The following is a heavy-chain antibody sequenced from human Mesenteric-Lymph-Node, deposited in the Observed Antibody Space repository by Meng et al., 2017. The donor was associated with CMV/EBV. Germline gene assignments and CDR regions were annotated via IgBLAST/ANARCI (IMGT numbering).Heavy chain of an antibody. D-gene: IGHD2-2*01. CDR3: ARAAIVVVPAAIDAFDI. J-gene: IGHJ3*02. CDR1: GYTFTGYY. CDR2: INPNSGGT. Sequence: ASVKVSCKASGYTFTGYYMHWVRQAPGQGLEWMGWINPNSGGTNYAQKFQGRVTMTRDTSKNQFSLKLSSVTAADTAVYYCARAAIVVVPAAIDAFDIWGQGTMVTVSS. V-gene: IGHV1-2*02.